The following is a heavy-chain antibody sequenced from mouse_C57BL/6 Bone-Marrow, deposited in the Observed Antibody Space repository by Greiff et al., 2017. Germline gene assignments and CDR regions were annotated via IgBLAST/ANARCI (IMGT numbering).Heavy chain of an antibody. V-gene: IGHV7-1*01. Sequence: EVKLMESGGGLVQSGRSLRLSCATSGFTFSDFYMEWVRQAPGKGLEWIAASRNKANDYTTEYSASVKGRFIVSRDTSQSILYLQMNALRAEDTAIYYCARDPNYYGYWYFDVWGTGTTVTVSS. CDR3: ARDPNYYGYWYFDV. CDR1: GFTFSDFY. CDR2: SRNKANDYTT. J-gene: IGHJ1*03. D-gene: IGHD1-1*01.